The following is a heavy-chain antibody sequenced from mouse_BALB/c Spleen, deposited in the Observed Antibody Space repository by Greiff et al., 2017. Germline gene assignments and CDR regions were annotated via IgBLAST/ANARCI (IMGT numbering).Heavy chain of an antibody. J-gene: IGHJ4*01. CDR2: ISSGSSTI. Sequence: EVKVVESGGGLVQPGGSRKLSCAASGFTFSSFGMHWVRQAPEKGLEWVAYISSGSSTIYYADTVKGRFTISRDNPKNTLFLQMTSLRSEDTAMYYCARKRGVRREYAMDYWGQGTSVTVSS. CDR3: ARKRGVRREYAMDY. CDR1: GFTFSSFG. V-gene: IGHV5-17*02. D-gene: IGHD2-14*01.